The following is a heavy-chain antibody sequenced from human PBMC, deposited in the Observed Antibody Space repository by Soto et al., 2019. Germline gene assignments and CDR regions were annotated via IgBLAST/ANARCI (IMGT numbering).Heavy chain of an antibody. Sequence: QVQLVQSGAEVKKPGSSVKVSCKASGGTFSTSAISWVRQAPGQGLEWVGGIMPVFPTPDYAQNFQGRVTATADESTTTAYLELTSLRDDDTAVYYCARDKDRLQLGGNYYYILDVWGQGTAITVSS. CDR3: ARDKDRLQLGGNYYYILDV. V-gene: IGHV1-69*12. CDR1: GGTFSTSA. D-gene: IGHD1-1*01. J-gene: IGHJ6*02. CDR2: IMPVFPTP.